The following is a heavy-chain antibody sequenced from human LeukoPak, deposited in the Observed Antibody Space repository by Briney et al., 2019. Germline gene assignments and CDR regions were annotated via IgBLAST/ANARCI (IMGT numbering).Heavy chain of an antibody. D-gene: IGHD1-1*01. CDR2: IDSDGYST. V-gene: IGHV3-74*01. J-gene: IGHJ4*02. CDR3: ASEGTTGTTWGPDY. Sequence: PGGSLRLSCAASRFTFNTYWMHWVRQAPGKGLVWVSRIDSDGYSTAYADSVKGRFTISRDNAKNTLYLQMNSLRAEDTAVYYCASEGTTGTTWGPDYWGQGTLVTASS. CDR1: RFTFNTYW.